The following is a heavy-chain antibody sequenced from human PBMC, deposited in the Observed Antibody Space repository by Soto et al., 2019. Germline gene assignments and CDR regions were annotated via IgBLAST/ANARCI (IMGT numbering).Heavy chain of an antibody. J-gene: IGHJ6*02. CDR3: ARTPDSSSSVNYYYYYGMDV. Sequence: SVKVSCKASGGTFSSYAISWLRQAPGQGLEWMGGIIPIFGTANYAQKFQGRVTITADESTSTAYMELSSLRSEDTAVYYCARTPDSSSSVNYYYYYGMDVWGQGTTVTVSS. CDR1: GGTFSSYA. CDR2: IIPIFGTA. V-gene: IGHV1-69*13. D-gene: IGHD6-6*01.